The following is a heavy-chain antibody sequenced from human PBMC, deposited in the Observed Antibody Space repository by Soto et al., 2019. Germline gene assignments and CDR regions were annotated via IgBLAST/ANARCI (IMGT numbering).Heavy chain of an antibody. D-gene: IGHD3-10*01. Sequence: GGSLRLSCAASGFTFDDYAMHWVRQAPGKGLEWVSGISWNSGSIGYADSVKGRFTISRDNAKNSLYLQMNSLRAEDTALYYCAKDMVRGVINYWGQGTLVTVSS. CDR1: GFTFDDYA. CDR2: ISWNSGSI. CDR3: AKDMVRGVINY. J-gene: IGHJ4*02. V-gene: IGHV3-9*01.